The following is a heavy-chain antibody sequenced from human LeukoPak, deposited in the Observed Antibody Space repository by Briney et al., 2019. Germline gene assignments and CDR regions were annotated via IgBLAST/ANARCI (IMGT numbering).Heavy chain of an antibody. V-gene: IGHV3-23*01. Sequence: GGSLRLSCAASGFTYSSYVRSWVRQAPGKGLEWVSNIGGSVGSMFYAASVEGRFAISRDSSKKTLFLQMNNLRVEDTAVYYCAKRGNSWDLFDYWGQGTLVTVSS. CDR2: IGGSVGSM. J-gene: IGHJ4*02. CDR1: GFTYSSYV. D-gene: IGHD6-13*01. CDR3: AKRGNSWDLFDY.